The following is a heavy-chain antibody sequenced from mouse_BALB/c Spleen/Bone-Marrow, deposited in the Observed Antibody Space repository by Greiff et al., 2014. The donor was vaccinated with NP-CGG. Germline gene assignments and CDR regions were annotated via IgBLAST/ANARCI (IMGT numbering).Heavy chain of an antibody. CDR1: GYIFTSYW. V-gene: IGHV1S132*01. CDR2: TYPGTGST. Sequence: QVQLQQSGAELVRPEASVKLSCKTSGYIFTSYWIHWVKQRSGQGLEWIARTYPGTGSTYYNEKFKGKATLTADKSSSTAYMQLSSLKSEDYAVYFCARTVNPAMDYWGQGTSVTVSS. CDR3: ARTVNPAMDY. J-gene: IGHJ4*01.